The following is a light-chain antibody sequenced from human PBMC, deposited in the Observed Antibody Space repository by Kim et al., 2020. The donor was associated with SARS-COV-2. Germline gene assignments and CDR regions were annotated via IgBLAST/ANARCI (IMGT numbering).Light chain of an antibody. CDR1: QGISNW. Sequence: DIQMTQSPSSVSASVGDRVTITCRASQGISNWLAWFQQKPGKAPNLLIYAASSLHSGVPSRFSGSGSETDFTLTISSLQAEDFATYYCQQAHSFPFTFGGGTKVDIK. CDR3: QQAHSFPFT. V-gene: IGKV1-12*01. CDR2: AAS. J-gene: IGKJ4*01.